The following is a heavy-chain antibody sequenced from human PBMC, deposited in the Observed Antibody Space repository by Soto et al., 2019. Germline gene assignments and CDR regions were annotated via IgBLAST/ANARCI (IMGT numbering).Heavy chain of an antibody. CDR2: ISSSSRYT. Sequence: QVQLVESGGGLVKPGGSLRLSCAASGFTFSDYYMTWIRQAPGKGLEWVSYISSSSRYTNYADSVKGRFTISRDDAKNSLYLQMNSLRAEDTALYYCVRDWVAGSPRYFDHWGQGTLVTVSS. V-gene: IGHV3-11*06. CDR3: VRDWVAGSPRYFDH. J-gene: IGHJ4*02. CDR1: GFTFSDYY. D-gene: IGHD6-19*01.